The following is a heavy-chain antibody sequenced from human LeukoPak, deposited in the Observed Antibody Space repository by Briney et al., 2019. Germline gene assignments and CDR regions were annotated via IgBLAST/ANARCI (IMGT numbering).Heavy chain of an antibody. CDR3: ARVGWGTMVGGSRDY. Sequence: ASVKVSYKASGYTFTGYYMHWVRQAPGQGLEWMGWISAYNGNTNYAQKLQGRVTMTTDTSTSTAYMELRSLRSDDTAVYYCARVGWGTMVGGSRDYWGQGTLVTVSS. CDR2: ISAYNGNT. J-gene: IGHJ4*02. D-gene: IGHD3-10*02. CDR1: GYTFTGYY. V-gene: IGHV1-18*04.